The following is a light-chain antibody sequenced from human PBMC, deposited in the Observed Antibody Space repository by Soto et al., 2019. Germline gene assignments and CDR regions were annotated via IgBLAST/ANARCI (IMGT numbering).Light chain of an antibody. Sequence: EIVLTQSPASLSFSPVERSTLSCRASQSVDSYLVWYQQKPGQAPRLLIFGASSRATGIPARFSGSGSGTDFTLTINSLEPEDFAVYYCQQRSNWPITFGQGTRLEIK. V-gene: IGKV3-11*01. CDR3: QQRSNWPIT. CDR1: QSVDSY. J-gene: IGKJ5*01. CDR2: GAS.